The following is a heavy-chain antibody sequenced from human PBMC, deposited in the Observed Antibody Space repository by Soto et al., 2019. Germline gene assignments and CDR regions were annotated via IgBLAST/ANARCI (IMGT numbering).Heavy chain of an antibody. V-gene: IGHV1-69*02. D-gene: IGHD2-15*01. CDR2: TIPTLEIP. CDR1: GGTFTRYT. J-gene: IGHJ6*02. Sequence: QVRLGQSGAGVKKPGSSVKVSCKAPGGTFTRYTISWGRRAPAQGLGWMGGTIPTLEIPNYAQTFQGRVTITADKSTSTAYMELSSLRSDDTAVYYCASHFTGVLVLGASPPGGDNYGWDVWGQGTTVTVSS. CDR3: ASHFTGVLVLGASPPGGDNYGWDV.